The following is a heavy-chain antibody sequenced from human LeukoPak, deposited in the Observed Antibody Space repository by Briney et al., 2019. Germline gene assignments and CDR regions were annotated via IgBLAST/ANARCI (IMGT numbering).Heavy chain of an antibody. D-gene: IGHD2-2*01. V-gene: IGHV1-69*02. CDR1: GGTFSSYT. J-gene: IGHJ4*02. CDR2: IIPILGIA. Sequence: SVKVSCKASGGTFSSYTISWVRQAPGQGLEWMGRIIPILGIANYVQKFQGRVTITADKSTSTAYMELSSLRSEDTAVYYCAIDCSSTSCYQGNVYWGQGTLVTVSS. CDR3: AIDCSSTSCYQGNVY.